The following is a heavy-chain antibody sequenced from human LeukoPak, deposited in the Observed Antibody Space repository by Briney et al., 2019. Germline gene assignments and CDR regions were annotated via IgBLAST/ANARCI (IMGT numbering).Heavy chain of an antibody. Sequence: GGSLRLSCAASGFTFSSYAMSWVRQAPGKGLEWVSAISGSGGSTYYADSVKGRFTISRDNPKNTLYLQMNSLRAEDTAVYYCAKDQRSSGWRGFDYWGQGTLVTVSS. D-gene: IGHD6-19*01. CDR2: ISGSGGST. CDR1: GFTFSSYA. V-gene: IGHV3-23*01. J-gene: IGHJ4*02. CDR3: AKDQRSSGWRGFDY.